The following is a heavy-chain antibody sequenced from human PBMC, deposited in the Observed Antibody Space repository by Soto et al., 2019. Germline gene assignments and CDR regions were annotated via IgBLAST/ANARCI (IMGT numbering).Heavy chain of an antibody. V-gene: IGHV1-69*04. CDR1: GGTFSSYT. Sequence: GASVKVSCKASGGTFSSYTISWVRQASGQGLEWMGRIIPILGIANYAQKFQGRVTITADKSTSTAYMELSSLRSEDTAVYYCARDHCVWVCSGTSCYCEEVWFDPWGQGTLVTVSS. D-gene: IGHD2-2*01. CDR2: IIPILGIA. J-gene: IGHJ5*02. CDR3: ARDHCVWVCSGTSCYCEEVWFDP.